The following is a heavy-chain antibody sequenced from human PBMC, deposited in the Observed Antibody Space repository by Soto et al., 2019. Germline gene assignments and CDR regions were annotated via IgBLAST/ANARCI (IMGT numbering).Heavy chain of an antibody. Sequence: GGSLRLSCAASGFTFSSYGMHWVRQAPGKGLEWVAVIWYDGSNKYYADSVKGRFTISRDNSKNTLYLQMNSLRAEDTAVYYCARDAFDSSSSYWGQGTLVTVSS. V-gene: IGHV3-33*01. CDR1: GFTFSSYG. CDR2: IWYDGSNK. D-gene: IGHD6-6*01. J-gene: IGHJ4*02. CDR3: ARDAFDSSSSY.